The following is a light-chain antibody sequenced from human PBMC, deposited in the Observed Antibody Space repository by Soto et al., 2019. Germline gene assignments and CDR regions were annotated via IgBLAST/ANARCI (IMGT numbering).Light chain of an antibody. Sequence: DIQMTQSPSTLSASIGDRVTITFRASHSISRWLAWYRQKPGEAPKLLLYEGSTVERGAPSRVSGSGSGTDFTLTISSLQPADFAPFYCQQYDTYSRTFGQGTRVEV. J-gene: IGKJ1*01. CDR1: HSISRW. CDR3: QQYDTYSRT. CDR2: EGS. V-gene: IGKV1-5*03.